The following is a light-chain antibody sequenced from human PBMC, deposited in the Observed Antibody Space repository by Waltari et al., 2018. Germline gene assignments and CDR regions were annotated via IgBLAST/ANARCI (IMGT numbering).Light chain of an antibody. Sequence: SCRTSQSVTRALAWYQQTPGQAPRLLIYGASNRATGIPDRFSGSASGTDFSLTISSLEPEDFAVYYCQHYLRLPVTFGQGTKVEVK. CDR3: QHYLRLPVT. CDR2: GAS. CDR1: QSVTRA. V-gene: IGKV3-20*01. J-gene: IGKJ1*01.